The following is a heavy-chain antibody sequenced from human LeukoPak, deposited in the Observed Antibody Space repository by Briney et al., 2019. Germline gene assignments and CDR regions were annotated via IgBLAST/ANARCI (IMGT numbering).Heavy chain of an antibody. CDR1: GGSISSYY. J-gene: IGHJ4*02. CDR2: IYYSGST. CDR3: ARGRRYSKYYFDY. V-gene: IGHV4-59*08. Sequence: PSETLSLTCTVSGGSISSYYWSWIRQPPGKGLEWIGYIYYSGSTNYNPSLKSRVTISVDTSKNQFSLKLSSVTAADTAVYYCARGRRYSKYYFDYWGQGTLVTVSS. D-gene: IGHD1-14*01.